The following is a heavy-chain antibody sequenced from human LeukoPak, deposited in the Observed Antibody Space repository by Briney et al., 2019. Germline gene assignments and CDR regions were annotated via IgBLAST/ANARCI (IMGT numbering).Heavy chain of an antibody. D-gene: IGHD2-15*01. CDR2: INWNGGST. V-gene: IGHV3-20*04. J-gene: IGHJ4*02. CDR3: ARDRRGGSWGYYFDY. Sequence: GGSLRLSCAASGFTFDDYGMSWVRQAPGKGLEWVSGINWNGGSTGYADSVKGRFTISRDNAKNSLYLQMNSLRAEDTALYYCARDRRGGSWGYYFDYWGQGTLVTVSS. CDR1: GFTFDDYG.